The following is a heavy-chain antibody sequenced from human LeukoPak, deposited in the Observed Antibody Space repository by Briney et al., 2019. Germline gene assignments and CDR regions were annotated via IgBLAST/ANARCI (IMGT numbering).Heavy chain of an antibody. CDR2: ISSNGGGT. V-gene: IGHV3-64*01. J-gene: IGHJ3*02. D-gene: IGHD1-1*01. CDR1: GFTFSRYS. CDR3: AKAQLDTIDAFDI. Sequence: GGSLRLSCAASGFTFSRYSMHWVRQAPGKGLEYVSAISSNGGGTYYANSVKGRFTISRDNSKNTLYLQMNGLRAEDTAVYYCAKAQLDTIDAFDIWGQGTMVTVSS.